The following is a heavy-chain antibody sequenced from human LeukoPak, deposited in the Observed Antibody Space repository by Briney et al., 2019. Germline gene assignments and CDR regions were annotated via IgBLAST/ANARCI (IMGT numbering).Heavy chain of an antibody. CDR3: AKDIGGATTFEIDY. Sequence: GGSLRLSCAASGFTFSSYAMSWVRQAPGKGLEWVSLISWDGGSTYYADSVKGRFTISRDNSKNSLYLQMNSLRAEDTALYYCAKDIGGATTFEIDYWGQGTLVTVSS. CDR2: ISWDGGST. D-gene: IGHD1-26*01. V-gene: IGHV3-43D*03. J-gene: IGHJ4*02. CDR1: GFTFSSYA.